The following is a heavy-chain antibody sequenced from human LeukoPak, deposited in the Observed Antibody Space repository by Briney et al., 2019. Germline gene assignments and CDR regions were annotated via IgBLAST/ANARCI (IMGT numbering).Heavy chain of an antibody. CDR3: AGESSLRWFDP. V-gene: IGHV3-30-3*01. CDR2: ISYDGSNK. Sequence: GRSLRLSCAASGFTFSSYAMHWVRQAPGKGLEWVAVISYDGSNKYYADSVKGRFTISRDNSKNTLYLQMNSLRAEDTAVYYCAGESSLRWFDPWGQGTLVTVSS. D-gene: IGHD4-17*01. J-gene: IGHJ5*02. CDR1: GFTFSSYA.